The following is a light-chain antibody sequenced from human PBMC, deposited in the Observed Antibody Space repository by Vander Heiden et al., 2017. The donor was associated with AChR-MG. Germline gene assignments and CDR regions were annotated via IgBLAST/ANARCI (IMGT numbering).Light chain of an antibody. CDR2: DVS. V-gene: IGLV2-14*03. CDR3: SSYTSISTLVV. J-gene: IGLJ3*02. CDR1: SCAVGSFNY. Sequence: QSALPHPASVFESPGQSISISSTATSCAVGSFNYVSWLRPPPGKAPKLMISDVSNRPSGVSNRFSGSRSGNTASLTISGLQAEDEADYYCSSYTSISTLVVFGGGTRLTVL.